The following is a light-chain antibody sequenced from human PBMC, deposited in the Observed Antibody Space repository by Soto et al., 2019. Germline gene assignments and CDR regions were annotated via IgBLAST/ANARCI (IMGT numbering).Light chain of an antibody. V-gene: IGKV3-20*01. Sequence: EIVLSQSPGTLSLSPGERATLSCRASQSVSSSYLAWYQRKPGQAPRLLIYGASSRATGIPDRFSGSGSGTDFSLTISRLEPEDFAVYYCQQYGSSPVTFGQGTQVEIK. CDR1: QSVSSSY. CDR2: GAS. J-gene: IGKJ1*01. CDR3: QQYGSSPVT.